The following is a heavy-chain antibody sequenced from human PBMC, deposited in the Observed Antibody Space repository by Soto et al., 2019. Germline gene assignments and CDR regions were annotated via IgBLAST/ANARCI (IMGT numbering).Heavy chain of an antibody. CDR3: ARLTGGRAHYYYYLMDA. D-gene: IGHD3-10*01. J-gene: IGHJ6*02. CDR2: ISSDGNSK. Sequence: PGGSLRLSCAASGFAFNRYTMHWVRQAPGKGLEWVALISSDGNSKYYADSVKGRFTISRDSSKNTLYLHMNSLRTEDTAVYYCARLTGGRAHYYYYLMDAWRQGTTVTISS. CDR1: GFAFNRYT. V-gene: IGHV3-30-3*01.